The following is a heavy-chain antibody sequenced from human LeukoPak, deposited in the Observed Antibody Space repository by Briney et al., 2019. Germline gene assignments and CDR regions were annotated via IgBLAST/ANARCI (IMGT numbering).Heavy chain of an antibody. CDR1: GFTFSSYW. CDR2: IKQDGSEK. J-gene: IGHJ4*02. D-gene: IGHD3-16*01. Sequence: GGSLRLSCAASGFTFSSYWISWVRQAPGKGLEWVANIKQDGSEKYYVDSVKGRFTISRDNAKNSLYLQMNSLRDEDTAVYYCARRGFNYFDYWGQGTLVTVSS. CDR3: ARRGFNYFDY. V-gene: IGHV3-7*01.